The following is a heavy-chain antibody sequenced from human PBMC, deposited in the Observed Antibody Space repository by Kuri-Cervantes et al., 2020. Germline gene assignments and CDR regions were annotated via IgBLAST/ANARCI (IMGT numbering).Heavy chain of an antibody. J-gene: IGHJ6*03. CDR1: GFTFSSYS. CDR2: ISSSSSTI. V-gene: IGHV3-48*01. CDR3: ARVEVTTNYYYYMDV. Sequence: GGSLRLSCAASGFTFSSYSMNWVRQAPGKGLEWVSYISSSSSTIYYADSVKGRFTISRDNAKNSLYLQMNSLRAEDTAVYYCARVEVTTNYYYYMDVWGKGTTVTVSS. D-gene: IGHD4-17*01.